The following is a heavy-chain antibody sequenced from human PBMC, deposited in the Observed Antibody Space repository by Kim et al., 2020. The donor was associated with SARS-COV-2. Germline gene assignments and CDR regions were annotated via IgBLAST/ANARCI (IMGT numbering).Heavy chain of an antibody. CDR3: AKDPGYCSGGSCYYLDY. J-gene: IGHJ4*02. Sequence: SVKGRFTISSDNSKNTLYLQMNSLRAEDTAVYYCAKDPGYCSGGSCYYLDYWGQGTLVTVSS. V-gene: IGHV3-23*01. D-gene: IGHD2-15*01.